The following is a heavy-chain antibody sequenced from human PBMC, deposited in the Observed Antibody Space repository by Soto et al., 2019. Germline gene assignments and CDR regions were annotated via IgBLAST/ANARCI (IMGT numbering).Heavy chain of an antibody. V-gene: IGHV3-30*18. D-gene: IGHD6-6*01. CDR1: GFPFTSYG. CDR3: AKVGLSTAARQGVFDY. J-gene: IGHJ4*02. CDR2: MSNDGSNK. Sequence: QVQLVESGGGVVQPGRSLRLSCAASGFPFTSYGMHWVRQAPGKGLEWVAAMSNDGSNKYYVDSVKCRFTITSDNSKNMLYLQMNSLRAEDTAVYYCAKVGLSTAARQGVFDYWGQGTLVTVSS.